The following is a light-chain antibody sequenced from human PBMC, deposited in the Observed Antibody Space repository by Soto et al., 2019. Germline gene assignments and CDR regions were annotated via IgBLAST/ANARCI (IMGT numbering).Light chain of an antibody. V-gene: IGKV3-11*01. CDR3: QQRGNWPVT. CDR1: QSVSSY. Sequence: EIVLTQSPATLSLSPGERATLSCRASQSVSSYFAWYQQKPGQAPRLLIYDASNRATGIPARFSGSGSGTDFTLTISSLDPDDFAVYSCQQRGNWPVTFGQGTRVDIK. CDR2: DAS. J-gene: IGKJ1*01.